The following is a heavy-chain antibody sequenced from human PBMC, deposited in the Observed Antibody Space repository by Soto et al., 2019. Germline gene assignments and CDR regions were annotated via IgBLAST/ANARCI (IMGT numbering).Heavy chain of an antibody. CDR3: AKKVNSGPGSQYFDY. CDR1: GFTFSSYS. Sequence: GGSLRLSCAASGFTFSSYSMSWVRQAPGKGLEWVSGFRSGGDDGTTHYADSVKGRFTISRDNSKNTLFLQMDSLRAEDTAIYYCAKKVNSGPGSQYFDYWGQGTLVTVSS. CDR2: FRSGGDDGTT. V-gene: IGHV3-23*01. J-gene: IGHJ4*02. D-gene: IGHD3-10*01.